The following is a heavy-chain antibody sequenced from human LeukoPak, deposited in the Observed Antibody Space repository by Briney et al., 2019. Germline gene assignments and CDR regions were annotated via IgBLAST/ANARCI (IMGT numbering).Heavy chain of an antibody. J-gene: IGHJ4*02. V-gene: IGHV3-23*01. Sequence: GGSLRLSCAASGFTFSSYAMSWVRQAPGKGLERVSAISGSGGSTYYADSVKGRFTISRDNSKNTLYLQMNSLRAEDTAVYYCAKDPLHIVVVTATEPIDYRGQGTLVTVSS. CDR3: AKDPLHIVVVTATEPIDY. D-gene: IGHD2-21*02. CDR1: GFTFSSYA. CDR2: ISGSGGST.